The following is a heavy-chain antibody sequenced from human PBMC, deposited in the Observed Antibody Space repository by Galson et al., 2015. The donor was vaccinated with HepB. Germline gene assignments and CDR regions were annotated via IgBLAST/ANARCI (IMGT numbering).Heavy chain of an antibody. Sequence: SLRLSCAASGFTFSSYGMNWVRQAPGKGLEWVSAISSSSSYIYYADSVKGRFTISRDNAKNSLYLQLNSLRAEDTAVYYCARDPRIAAAGFDYWGQGTLVTVSS. J-gene: IGHJ4*02. CDR1: GFTFSSYG. CDR3: ARDPRIAAAGFDY. CDR2: ISSSSSYI. D-gene: IGHD6-13*01. V-gene: IGHV3-21*04.